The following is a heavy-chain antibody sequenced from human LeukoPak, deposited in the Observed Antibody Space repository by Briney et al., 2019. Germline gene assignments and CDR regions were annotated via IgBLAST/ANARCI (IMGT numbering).Heavy chain of an antibody. CDR2: IYTSGST. Sequence: SETLSLTCTVSGGSISSYYWSWIRQPAGKGLEWIGRIYTSGSTNYNPSLKSRVTMSVDTSKNQFSLKLSSVTAADTAVYYCARDRCSSTSCYRGGYYFDYWGQGTLVTVSS. J-gene: IGHJ4*02. CDR1: GGSISSYY. CDR3: ARDRCSSTSCYRGGYYFDY. V-gene: IGHV4-4*07. D-gene: IGHD2-2*01.